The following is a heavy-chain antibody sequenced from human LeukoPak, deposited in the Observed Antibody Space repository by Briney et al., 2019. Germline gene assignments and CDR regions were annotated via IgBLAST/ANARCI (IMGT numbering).Heavy chain of an antibody. CDR3: ARLIVAANDFDY. D-gene: IGHD5-12*01. V-gene: IGHV4-39*07. Sequence: SETLSLTCTVSGGSISSSSYYWGCIRQPPGEGLDCIGSIYHSGSTYYNPSLKSRVTISVDTSKNQFSLKLSSVTAADTAVYYCARLIVAANDFDYWGQGTLVTVSS. J-gene: IGHJ4*02. CDR1: GGSISSSSYY. CDR2: IYHSGST.